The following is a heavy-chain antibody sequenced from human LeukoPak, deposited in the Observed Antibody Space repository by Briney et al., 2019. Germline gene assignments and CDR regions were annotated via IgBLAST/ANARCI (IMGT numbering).Heavy chain of an antibody. V-gene: IGHV5-51*01. CDR2: IYPGDSDT. J-gene: IGHJ4*02. CDR1: GYSSTSYW. Sequence: GASLMTSSKASGYSSTSYWICWVREMHATGQGRMGIIYPGDSDTSYSPSFQGQVTISADKSLSTAYLQGSSLKASDTAMYYCARLADTAMVGNYFDYWGQGTLVTVSS. CDR3: ARLADTAMVGNYFDY. D-gene: IGHD5-18*01.